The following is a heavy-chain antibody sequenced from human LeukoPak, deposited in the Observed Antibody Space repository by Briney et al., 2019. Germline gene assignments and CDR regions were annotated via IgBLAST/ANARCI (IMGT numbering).Heavy chain of an antibody. V-gene: IGHV3-7*05. CDR1: GFTFSSDW. D-gene: IGHD3-10*01. CDR2: IKRAGREK. CDR3: ARARDYGSGRANAFDI. J-gene: IGHJ3*02. Sequence: GGSLRLSCAASGFTFSSDWMSLVRQAPGKGLEWVANIKRAGREKYYVDSVEGRRPISRDNAENALYLQMDSLRAEDTAVYYCARARDYGSGRANAFDIWGQGTMVTVSS.